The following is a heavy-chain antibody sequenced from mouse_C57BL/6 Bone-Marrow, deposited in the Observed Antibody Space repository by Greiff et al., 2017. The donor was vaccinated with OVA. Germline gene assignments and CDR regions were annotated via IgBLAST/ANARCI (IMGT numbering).Heavy chain of an antibody. CDR2: INPYNGGT. V-gene: IGHV1-19*01. J-gene: IGHJ3*01. CDR3: ARSGGYDVAWFAY. D-gene: IGHD2-2*01. Sequence: VQLKQSGPVLVKPGASVKMSCKASGYTFTDYYMNWVKQSHGKSLEWIGVINPYNGGTSYNQKFKGKATLTVDKSSSTAYMELNSLTSEDSAVYYCARSGGYDVAWFAYWGQGTLVTVSA. CDR1: GYTFTDYY.